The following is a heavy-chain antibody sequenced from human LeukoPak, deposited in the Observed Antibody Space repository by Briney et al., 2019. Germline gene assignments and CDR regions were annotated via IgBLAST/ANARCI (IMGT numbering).Heavy chain of an antibody. CDR1: GFTFSSYT. Sequence: GGSLRLSCAASGFTFSSYTMNWVRQAPGKGLEWVSYISSSSSTIYYADSVKGRFTISRDNAKNSLYLQMNSLGAEDTAVYYCARDLGYDYVWGSLDDAFDIWGQGTMVTVSS. CDR2: ISSSSSTI. CDR3: ARDLGYDYVWGSLDDAFDI. D-gene: IGHD3-16*01. V-gene: IGHV3-48*01. J-gene: IGHJ3*02.